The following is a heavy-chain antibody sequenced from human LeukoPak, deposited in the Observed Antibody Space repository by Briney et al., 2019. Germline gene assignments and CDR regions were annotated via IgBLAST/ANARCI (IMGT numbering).Heavy chain of an antibody. V-gene: IGHV4-59*01. Sequence: SETLSLTCTVSGGSISSYYWSWLRQPPGKGLEWIGYIYYSGSTNYNPSLKSRVTISVDTSKNQFSLKLSSVTAADTAVYYCARESTDYDFWSGYYFPRWFDPWGQGTLVTVSS. CDR2: IYYSGST. CDR3: ARESTDYDFWSGYYFPRWFDP. J-gene: IGHJ5*02. D-gene: IGHD3-3*01. CDR1: GGSISSYY.